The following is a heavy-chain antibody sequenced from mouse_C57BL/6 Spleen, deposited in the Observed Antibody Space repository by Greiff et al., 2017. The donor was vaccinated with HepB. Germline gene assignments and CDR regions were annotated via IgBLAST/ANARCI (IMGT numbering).Heavy chain of an antibody. CDR1: GYTFTDYE. CDR2: IDPETGGT. CDR3: TRSESTVVATDY. Sequence: VQLQQSGAELVRPGASVTLSCKASGYTFTDYEMHWVKQTPVHGLEWIGAIDPETGGTAYNQKFKGKAILTADKSSSAAYMERCSLTPEDSAVYYCTRSESTVVATDYWGQGTTLTVSS. D-gene: IGHD1-1*01. V-gene: IGHV1-15*01. J-gene: IGHJ2*01.